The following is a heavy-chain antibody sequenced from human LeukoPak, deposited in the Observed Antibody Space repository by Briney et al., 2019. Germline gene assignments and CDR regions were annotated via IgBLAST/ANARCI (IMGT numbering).Heavy chain of an antibody. J-gene: IGHJ5*02. V-gene: IGHV1-18*01. CDR3: ARGRDYSNSVAANNWFDP. Sequence: ASVKVSCKASGYTFTSYGISWVRQAPGQGLEWMGWISAYNGNTNYAQKLQGRVTMTTDTSTSTAYMELRSLISDDTAVYYCARGRDYSNSVAANNWFDPWGQGTLVTVSS. CDR2: ISAYNGNT. CDR1: GYTFTSYG. D-gene: IGHD4-11*01.